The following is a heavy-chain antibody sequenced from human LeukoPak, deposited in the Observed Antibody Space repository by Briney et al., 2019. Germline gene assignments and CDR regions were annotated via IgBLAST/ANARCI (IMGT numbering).Heavy chain of an antibody. J-gene: IGHJ3*02. CDR2: INPNSGGT. CDR1: GYTFTGYY. CDR3: AREALTGDLLAFDI. V-gene: IGHV1-2*02. D-gene: IGHD3-9*01. Sequence: ASVKVSCNASGYTFTGYYMHWVRQAPGQGLEWMGWINPNSGGTNYAQKFQGRVTMTRDTSISTAYMELSRLRSDDTAVYYCAREALTGDLLAFDIWGQGTMVTVSS.